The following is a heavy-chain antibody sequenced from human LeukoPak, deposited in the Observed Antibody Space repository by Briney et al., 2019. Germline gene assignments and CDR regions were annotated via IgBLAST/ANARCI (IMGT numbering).Heavy chain of an antibody. CDR2: IIPIFGTA. CDR3: ARDERCDSSWPKRYNWFDP. CDR1: GGTFSSYA. J-gene: IGHJ5*02. Sequence: GASVKVSCKASGGTFSSYAISWVRQAPGQGLEWMGRIIPIFGTANYAQKFQGRVTITTDESTSTAYMELSSLRSEDTAVYYCARDERCDSSWPKRYNWFDPWGQGTLVTVSS. V-gene: IGHV1-69*05. D-gene: IGHD6-13*01.